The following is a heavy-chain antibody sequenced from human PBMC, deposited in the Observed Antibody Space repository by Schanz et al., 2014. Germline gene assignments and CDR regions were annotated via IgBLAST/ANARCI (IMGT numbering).Heavy chain of an antibody. V-gene: IGHV3-15*01. CDR3: TTDPRY. CDR2: IKSKNDGGAR. Sequence: EVQLVESGGGLIQPGGSLRLSCAVSGFSVSTNYMSWARQAPGKGLEWVGRIKSKNDGGARDYAAPVKGRFSVSRDDSTDTVYLQMNSLKIDDTGIYYCTTDPRYWGQGTLVTVSS. J-gene: IGHJ4*02. CDR1: GFSVSTNY. D-gene: IGHD3-16*02.